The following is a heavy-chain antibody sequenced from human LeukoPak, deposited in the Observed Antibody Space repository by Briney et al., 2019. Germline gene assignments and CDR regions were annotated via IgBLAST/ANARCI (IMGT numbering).Heavy chain of an antibody. CDR2: INPNSGGT. D-gene: IGHD2-2*01. CDR3: ARDLSGYCSSTSCLSYEFDY. V-gene: IGHV1-2*02. Sequence: ASVKVSCKASGYTFTGYYMHGVRQAPGQGREWVGSINPNSGGTNYEQKFQGRVTMTRDTSISTAYMELSRLRSDDTAVYYSARDLSGYCSSTSCLSYEFDYWGQGTLVTVSS. J-gene: IGHJ4*02. CDR1: GYTFTGYY.